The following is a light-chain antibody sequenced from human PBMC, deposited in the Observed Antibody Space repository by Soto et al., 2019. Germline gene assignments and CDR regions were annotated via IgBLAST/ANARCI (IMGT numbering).Light chain of an antibody. CDR1: QSVSSSY. Sequence: ERDTLPCRASQSVSSSYLAWYHQKPGQAPRLHIYGASSRATGIPVRFSGSGSGTDFTITISRLEPEDFAVYYCQQYGNSPRTFGQGTKVDI. CDR2: GAS. J-gene: IGKJ1*01. V-gene: IGKV3-20*01. CDR3: QQYGNSPRT.